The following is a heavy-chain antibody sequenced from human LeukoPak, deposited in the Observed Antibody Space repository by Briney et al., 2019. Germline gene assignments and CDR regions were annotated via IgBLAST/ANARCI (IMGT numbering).Heavy chain of an antibody. CDR3: ARASRVELYYYYYYMDV. J-gene: IGHJ6*03. CDR1: GGSISRGDYY. V-gene: IGHV4-30-4*08. CDR2: IYYSGSI. D-gene: IGHD1-26*01. Sequence: SQTLSLTCTVSGGSISRGDYYWSWIRQPPGRGLEWFGFIYYSGSIYYNPSLKRRVTIAVDTSKNQFSLKLSSVTAADTAVYYCARASRVELYYYYYYMDVWGKGTTVTVSS.